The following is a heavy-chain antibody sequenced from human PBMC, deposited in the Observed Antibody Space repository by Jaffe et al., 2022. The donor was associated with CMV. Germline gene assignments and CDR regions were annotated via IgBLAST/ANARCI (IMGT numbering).Heavy chain of an antibody. V-gene: IGHV5-51*01. J-gene: IGHJ6*02. CDR3: ARHAYYYDSSGYRPIDGMDV. D-gene: IGHD3-22*01. CDR1: GYSFTSYW. CDR2: IYPGDSDT. Sequence: EVQLVQSGAEVKKPGESLKISCKGSGYSFTSYWIGWVRQMPGKGLEWMGIIYPGDSDTRYSPSFQGQVTISADKSISTAYLQWSSLKASDTAMYYCARHAYYYDSSGYRPIDGMDVWGQGTTVTVSS.